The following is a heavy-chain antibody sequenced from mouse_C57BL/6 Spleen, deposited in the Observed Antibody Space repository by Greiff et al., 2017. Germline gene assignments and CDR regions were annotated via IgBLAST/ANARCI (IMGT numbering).Heavy chain of an antibody. CDR3: AREDGVRSLYAMDY. D-gene: IGHD1-1*01. V-gene: IGHV5-4*01. Sequence: DVQLVESGGGLVKPGGSLKLSCAASGFTFSSYAMSWVRQTPEKRLEWVATISDGGSYTYYPDNVKGRFTISRDNAKNNLYLQMSHLKSEDTAMYYCAREDGVRSLYAMDYWGQGTSVTVSS. CDR2: ISDGGSYT. J-gene: IGHJ4*01. CDR1: GFTFSSYA.